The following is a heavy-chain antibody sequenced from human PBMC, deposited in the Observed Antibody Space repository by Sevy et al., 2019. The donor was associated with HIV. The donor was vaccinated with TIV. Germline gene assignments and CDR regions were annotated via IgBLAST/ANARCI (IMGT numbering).Heavy chain of an antibody. Sequence: SETLSLTCAVYGGSFSGYYWSWIRQPPGKGLEWIGEINHSGSTNYNPSLKSRVTISVDTSKNQFSLKLSSVTAADTAVYYCARESGVATATKQFDHWGQGTLVTVSS. J-gene: IGHJ4*02. CDR1: GGSFSGYY. CDR2: INHSGST. D-gene: IGHD5-12*01. V-gene: IGHV4-34*01. CDR3: ARESGVATATKQFDH.